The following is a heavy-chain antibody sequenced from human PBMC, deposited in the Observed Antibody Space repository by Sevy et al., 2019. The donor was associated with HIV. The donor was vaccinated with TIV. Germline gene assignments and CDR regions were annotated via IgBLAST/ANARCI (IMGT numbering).Heavy chain of an antibody. V-gene: IGHV3-7*03. CDR2: IKKDGSEK. CDR1: GFTFSNYW. D-gene: IGHD2-2*01. Sequence: GRSLRLSCAASGFTFSNYWMSWVRQAPGKGLEWVANIKKDGSEKYYVDSVKGRFTISRDNAKNSLFLQMNSRRAEDTALYYCARDCSSTSCLSGLDVWGQGTTVTVSS. J-gene: IGHJ6*02. CDR3: ARDCSSTSCLSGLDV.